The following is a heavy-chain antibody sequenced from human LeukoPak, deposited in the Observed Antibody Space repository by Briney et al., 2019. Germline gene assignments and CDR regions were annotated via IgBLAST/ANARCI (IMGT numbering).Heavy chain of an antibody. J-gene: IGHJ4*02. Sequence: PGGSLRLSCAASGFTFRSYWMSWVRQAPGKGLEWVSSISSSSSYIYYADSVKGRFTISRDNAKNSLYLQMNSLRAEDTAVYYCARADWDTAMIDYWGQGTLVTVSS. V-gene: IGHV3-21*01. CDR2: ISSSSSYI. CDR3: ARADWDTAMIDY. CDR1: GFTFRSYW. D-gene: IGHD5-18*01.